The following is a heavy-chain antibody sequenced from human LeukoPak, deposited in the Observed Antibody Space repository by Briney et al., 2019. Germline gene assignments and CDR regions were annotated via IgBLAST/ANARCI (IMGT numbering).Heavy chain of an antibody. CDR3: VRRGDASSGWGDHDF. CDR2: IGGSGDKT. J-gene: IGHJ4*02. Sequence: PGGSLRLSCAASGFKFNRSAISWVRQAPGKGLEWVSTIGGSGDKTFYADSVKGRFTISRDNSKNMVHLQMNSLTGEDTALYYCVRRGDASSGWGDHDFWGQGALVTVSS. D-gene: IGHD6-19*01. CDR1: GFKFNRSA. V-gene: IGHV3-23*01.